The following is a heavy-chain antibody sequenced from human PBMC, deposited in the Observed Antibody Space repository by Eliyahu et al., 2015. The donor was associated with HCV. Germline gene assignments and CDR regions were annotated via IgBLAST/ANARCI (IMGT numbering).Heavy chain of an antibody. J-gene: IGHJ3*02. CDR1: GFPFSRXG. V-gene: IGHV3-33*01. Sequence: QVQLVESGGGVVQPGRSLRLSCAASGFPFSRXGMHXVRQAPGKGLEWVAVIWYDGSNIFYAXSVKGRFTISRDNSKKMLYLQMNSLRAEDTAVYYCARDLVTVVNSIAFDIWGQGTMVTVSS. D-gene: IGHD2-15*01. CDR2: IWYDGSNI. CDR3: ARDLVTVVNSIAFDI.